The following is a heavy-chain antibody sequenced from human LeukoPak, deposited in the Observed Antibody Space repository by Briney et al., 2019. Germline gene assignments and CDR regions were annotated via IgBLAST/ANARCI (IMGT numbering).Heavy chain of an antibody. D-gene: IGHD3-22*01. V-gene: IGHV5-10-1*01. Sequence: GESLKISCQGSGYSFTRFWISWVRQMPGKGLEWMGRIDPSDSYITYGPSFEGHVTISADKSISTAYLQWSSLRASDTAMYFCARGGSYDNSGDSYGMYVWGQGTTVTVSS. CDR3: ARGGSYDNSGDSYGMYV. CDR1: GYSFTRFW. CDR2: IDPSDSYI. J-gene: IGHJ6*02.